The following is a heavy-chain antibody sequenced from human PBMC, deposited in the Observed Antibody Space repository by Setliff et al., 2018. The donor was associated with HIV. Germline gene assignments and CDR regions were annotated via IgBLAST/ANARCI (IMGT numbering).Heavy chain of an antibody. Sequence: SETLSLTCAVSGDSTSSSNWWSWVRQSPGKGLEWIGKIYHSGSTNYNPSLKSRVTISVDKSKNQFSLKLSSVTAADTAVYYCTREWTGYSSTWGQGTLVTVSS. V-gene: IGHV4-4*02. D-gene: IGHD6-13*01. CDR1: GDSTSSSNW. CDR3: TREWTGYSST. CDR2: IYHSGST. J-gene: IGHJ1*01.